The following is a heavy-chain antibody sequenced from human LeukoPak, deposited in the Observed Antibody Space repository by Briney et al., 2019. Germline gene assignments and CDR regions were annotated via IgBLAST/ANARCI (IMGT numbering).Heavy chain of an antibody. J-gene: IGHJ4*02. V-gene: IGHV4-38-2*02. Sequence: SETLSLTCTVSGYSISSAYYWGWIRQPPGKGLEWIGSFHYSGSTYYNPSLKSRVTISVDTSKDQFSLKLSSVTAADTAVYYCARGSKYYDSSGYYFATFDYWGQGTLVTVSS. CDR2: FHYSGST. CDR3: ARGSKYYDSSGYYFATFDY. D-gene: IGHD3-22*01. CDR1: GYSISSAYY.